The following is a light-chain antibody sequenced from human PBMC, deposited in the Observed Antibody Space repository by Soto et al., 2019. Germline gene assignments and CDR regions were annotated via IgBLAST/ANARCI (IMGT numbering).Light chain of an antibody. J-gene: IGKJ1*01. CDR3: QQYGSSRWT. CDR1: QSVSKD. Sequence: EIVMTQSPATLSVSPGESATLSCRASQSVSKDLAWYRQKPGQAPSLLIYDASTRATGVPARFSGSGSGTDFTLTISSLQPEDFAVYYCQQYGSSRWTFGQGTKVDIK. V-gene: IGKV3-15*01. CDR2: DAS.